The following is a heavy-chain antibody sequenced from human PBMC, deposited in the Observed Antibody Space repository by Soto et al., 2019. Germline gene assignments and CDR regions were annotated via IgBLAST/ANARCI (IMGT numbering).Heavy chain of an antibody. CDR1: GFTFNSYG. CDR3: AKESLRDLVVVPPHT. V-gene: IGHV3-30*18. J-gene: IGHJ5*02. CDR2: ISYDGSNN. D-gene: IGHD2-2*01. Sequence: QVQLVESGGGVVQPGRSLRLSCAASGFTFNSYGMHWVRQAPGKGLEWVAVISYDGSNNYYADSVKGRFTISRDNSKNTLDLQMNSLRPEDTAVYYCAKESLRDLVVVPPHTWGQGTLVTVSS.